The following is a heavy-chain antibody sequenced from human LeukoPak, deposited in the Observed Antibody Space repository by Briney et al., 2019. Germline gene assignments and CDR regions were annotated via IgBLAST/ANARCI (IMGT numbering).Heavy chain of an antibody. J-gene: IGHJ4*02. CDR2: ISGGGGTI. Sequence: QPGGSLRLSCAASGFTFSSYAMSWLRQAPGKGLEGVSRISGGGGTIFYADSVKGRFPIPRDNSENTLYLHVNTQSGEDTAVYYCASANSEYITVDYWGQGTLVTVSS. V-gene: IGHV3-23*01. CDR3: ASANSEYITVDY. D-gene: IGHD5-18*01. CDR1: GFTFSSYA.